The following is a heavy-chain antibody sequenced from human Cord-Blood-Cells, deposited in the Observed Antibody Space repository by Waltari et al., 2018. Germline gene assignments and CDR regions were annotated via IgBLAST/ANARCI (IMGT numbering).Heavy chain of an antibody. CDR3: AGEPGGKGGDY. J-gene: IGHJ4*02. CDR2: INPNRGGT. Sequence: QVQLVQSGAEVKKPGASVKVSCKASGYTFTGSYMHWVRQAPGQGLEWMGWINPNRGGTNYAQKFQGRVTMTRDTSISTAYMGLSRLRSDDTAVYYCAGEPGGKGGDYWGQGTLVTVSS. CDR1: GYTFTGSY. D-gene: IGHD3-16*01. V-gene: IGHV1-2*02.